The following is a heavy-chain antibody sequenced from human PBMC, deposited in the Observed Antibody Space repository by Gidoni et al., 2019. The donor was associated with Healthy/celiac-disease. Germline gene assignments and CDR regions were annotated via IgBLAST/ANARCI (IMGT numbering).Heavy chain of an antibody. CDR1: GYTFTGYY. CDR2: INPNSGGT. J-gene: IGHJ6*02. D-gene: IGHD3-10*01. V-gene: IGHV1-2*02. Sequence: QVQLVQSGAEVKKPGASVKVSCKASGYTFTGYYMHWVRQAPGQGLEWMGWINPNSGGTNYAQKFQGRVTMTRDTSISTAYMELSRLRSDDTAVYYCARVVRGVKGPVGGFMDVWGQGTTVTVSS. CDR3: ARVVRGVKGPVGGFMDV.